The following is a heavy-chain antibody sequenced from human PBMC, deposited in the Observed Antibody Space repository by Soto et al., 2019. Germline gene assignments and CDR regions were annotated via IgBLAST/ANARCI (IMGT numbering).Heavy chain of an antibody. V-gene: IGHV1-69*02. CDR1: GGTFSSYT. CDR2: IIPILGIA. Sequence: QVQLVQSGAEVKKPGSSVKVSCKASGGTFSSYTISWVRQAPGQGLEWMGRIIPILGIANYAQKFQGRVTITADKSTSTAYIELSSLRSEETAVYYCSGSSGDALDIWGQGTMVHVSS. CDR3: SGSSGDALDI. J-gene: IGHJ3*02. D-gene: IGHD6-19*01.